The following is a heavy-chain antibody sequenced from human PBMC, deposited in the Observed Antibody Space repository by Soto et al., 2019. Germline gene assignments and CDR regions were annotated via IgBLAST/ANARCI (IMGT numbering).Heavy chain of an antibody. V-gene: IGHV1-69*02. CDR1: GGTFSSYT. CDR3: ASDSAPPFDS. Sequence: QVQLVQSGAEVKKPGSSVKVSCKASGGTFSSYTISWVRQAPGQGLEWMGRIIPILGIANYAQKFQGRVTIPADKSTSTAYMALSSLGSGDPAVQYCASDSAPPFDSGGQGPLVTVSS. J-gene: IGHJ4*02. D-gene: IGHD2-21*01. CDR2: IIPILGIA.